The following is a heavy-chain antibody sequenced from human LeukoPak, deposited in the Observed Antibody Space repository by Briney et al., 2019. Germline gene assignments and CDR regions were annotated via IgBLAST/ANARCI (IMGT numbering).Heavy chain of an antibody. CDR2: ISGSGSSR. D-gene: IGHD3-22*01. V-gene: IGHV3-23*01. Sequence: PGGSLRLSCAASGFTFSSYAVSWVRQAPGKGLEWVSAISGSGSSRYYADSVKGRFTISRDNSKNMLYLQMNSLRAEDTAVYYCAKDDWYYDSSGYYAFDYWGQGTLVTVSS. CDR1: GFTFSSYA. J-gene: IGHJ4*02. CDR3: AKDDWYYDSSGYYAFDY.